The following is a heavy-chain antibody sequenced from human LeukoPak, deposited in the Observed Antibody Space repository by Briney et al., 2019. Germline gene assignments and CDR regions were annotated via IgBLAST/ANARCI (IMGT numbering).Heavy chain of an antibody. J-gene: IGHJ4*02. Sequence: GGSLRLSCAASGFTFSNAWMSWVRQAPGKGLEWVGRIKSKTDGGTTDYAAPVKGRFTMSRHDSKNTLYLQMNSLKTEDTAVYYCTTAPVWFGELWIDYWGQGTLATVSS. D-gene: IGHD3-10*01. V-gene: IGHV3-15*01. CDR3: TTAPVWFGELWIDY. CDR2: IKSKTDGGTT. CDR1: GFTFSNAW.